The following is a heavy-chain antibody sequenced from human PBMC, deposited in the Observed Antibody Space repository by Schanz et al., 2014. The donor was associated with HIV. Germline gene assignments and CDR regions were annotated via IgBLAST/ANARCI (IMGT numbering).Heavy chain of an antibody. Sequence: QVQLVQSGTEVKKPGSSVKVSCKASGGTFSSYAISWVRQAPGQGLEWMGGIIPIFGTANSAQRFQGRVTITADKSTSTAYMELSSLRSEDTAVYYCARGQDWPGPQLDHWGHGTLVIVSS. J-gene: IGHJ5*02. D-gene: IGHD3-9*01. CDR3: ARGQDWPGPQLDH. CDR2: IIPIFGTA. CDR1: GGTFSSYA. V-gene: IGHV1-69*06.